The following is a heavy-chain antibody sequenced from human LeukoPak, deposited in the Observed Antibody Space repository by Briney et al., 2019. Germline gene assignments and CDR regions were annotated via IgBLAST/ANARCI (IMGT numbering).Heavy chain of an antibody. V-gene: IGHV3-30*04. CDR1: GFTFSSYA. CDR3: ARAFYSNFDY. J-gene: IGHJ4*02. CDR2: MSYDGSNK. D-gene: IGHD4-11*01. Sequence: GGSLRLSCAASGFTFSSYAMHWVRQAPGKGLEWVAVMSYDGSNKYYADSVKGRFTISRDNSKNTLYLQMNSLRAEDTAVYYCARAFYSNFDYWGQGTLVTVSS.